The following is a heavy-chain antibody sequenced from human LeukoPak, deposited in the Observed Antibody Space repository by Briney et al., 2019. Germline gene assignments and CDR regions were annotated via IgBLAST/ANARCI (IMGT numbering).Heavy chain of an antibody. D-gene: IGHD3-22*01. J-gene: IGHJ2*01. Sequence: PSETLSLTCTVSGGSNGSSTYCWSWVRQPPGKGLEWIGCMYHSGNTYYSSSLKGRVTISLDTPKNQFSLRLNSVTASDTAVYYCARGVTMIVVVIHDWYFDLWGRGTLVTVSS. CDR2: MYHSGNT. CDR3: ARGVTMIVVVIHDWYFDL. V-gene: IGHV4-39*01. CDR1: GGSNGSSTYC.